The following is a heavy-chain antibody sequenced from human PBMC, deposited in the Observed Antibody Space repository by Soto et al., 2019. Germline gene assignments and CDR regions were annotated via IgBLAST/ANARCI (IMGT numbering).Heavy chain of an antibody. CDR2: ISSSGRTI. D-gene: IGHD3-22*01. CDR3: ARGAITMIVVVITGPFDY. J-gene: IGHJ4*02. CDR1: GLTFSIYE. V-gene: IGHV3-48*03. Sequence: GGSLRIACAASGLTFSIYEMAWVGQAPGKGLEWVSYISSSGRTIYYADSVKGRFTISRDNSKNSLYLQMNRLRAEDTAVYYCARGAITMIVVVITGPFDYWGQGTLVTVSS.